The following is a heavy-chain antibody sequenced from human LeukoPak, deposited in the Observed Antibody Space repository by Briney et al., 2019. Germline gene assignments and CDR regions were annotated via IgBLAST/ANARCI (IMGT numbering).Heavy chain of an antibody. CDR1: GFTFSSSE. J-gene: IGHJ4*02. V-gene: IGHV3-48*03. CDR2: ISSSGRTI. D-gene: IGHD3-22*01. CDR3: ARYDSSGLDY. Sequence: GGSLRLSCAASGFTFSSSEMNWVRQAPGKGLEWVSYISSSGRTIYYVDSVKGRFTISRDNAKNSLYLQMKSLRGEDTAVYYCARYDSSGLDYWGQGTLVTVSS.